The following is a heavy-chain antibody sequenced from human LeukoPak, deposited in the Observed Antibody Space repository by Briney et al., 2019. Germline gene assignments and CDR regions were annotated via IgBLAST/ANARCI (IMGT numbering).Heavy chain of an antibody. CDR3: ARGVEPLAANTLAY. D-gene: IGHD1-14*01. J-gene: IGHJ4*02. CDR1: GFTFRTYT. V-gene: IGHV3-30-3*01. CDR2: ISYDGYYK. Sequence: PGGSLRLSCAASGFTFRTYTMHWVRQAPGKGLEWVASISYDGYYKYYAESVKGPFIISRDNSKNTLYLQINSLSPDDTAVYYCARGVEPLAANTLAYWGQGTLVTVSS.